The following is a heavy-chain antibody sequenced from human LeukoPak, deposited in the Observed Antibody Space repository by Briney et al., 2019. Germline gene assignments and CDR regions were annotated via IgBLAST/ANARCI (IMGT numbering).Heavy chain of an antibody. CDR2: INHSGST. Sequence: SETLSLTCSVSGGSVTGGGYYWSWIRQPPGKGLEWIGEINHSGSTNYNPSLKSRVTISVDTSKNQFSLKLSSVTAADTAVYYCARRLELQNGMDVWGQGTTVTVSS. CDR3: ARRLELQNGMDV. V-gene: IGHV4-34*01. CDR1: GGSVTGGGYY. D-gene: IGHD1-7*01. J-gene: IGHJ6*02.